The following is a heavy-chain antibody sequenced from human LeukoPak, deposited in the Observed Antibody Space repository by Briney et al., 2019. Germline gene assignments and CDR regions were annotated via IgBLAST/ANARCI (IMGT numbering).Heavy chain of an antibody. J-gene: IGHJ5*02. CDR2: IKQDGSEK. Sequence: PGGSLRLSCAAPGFTFSSYAMSWVRQAPGKGLEWVANIKQDGSEKYYVDSVKGRFTISRDNAKNSLYLQMNSLRAEDTAVYYCARDRDNYPNWFDPWGQGTLVTVSS. D-gene: IGHD5-24*01. CDR1: GFTFSSYA. V-gene: IGHV3-7*01. CDR3: ARDRDNYPNWFDP.